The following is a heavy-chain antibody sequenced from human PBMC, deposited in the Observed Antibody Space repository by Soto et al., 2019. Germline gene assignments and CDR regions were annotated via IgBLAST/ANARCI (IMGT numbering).Heavy chain of an antibody. V-gene: IGHV1-18*01. Sequence: GASVKVSCKASGYTFTSYGISWVRQAPGQGLEWMGWISAYNGDTNYAQKLQGRVTMTTDTSTSTAYMELSSLRAEDTAVYYCAKRKYCPSTTCFDYWGQGTQVTVSS. CDR2: ISAYNGDT. CDR3: AKRKYCPSTTCFDY. D-gene: IGHD2-2*01. J-gene: IGHJ4*02. CDR1: GYTFTSYG.